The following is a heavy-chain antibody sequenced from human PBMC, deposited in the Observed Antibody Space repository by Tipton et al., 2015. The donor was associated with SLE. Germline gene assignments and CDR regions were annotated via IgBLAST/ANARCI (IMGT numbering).Heavy chain of an antibody. CDR3: ARMDFWSGPKLDP. V-gene: IGHV4-34*01. J-gene: IGHJ5*02. CDR2: INHSGST. Sequence: TLSLICAVRGGAFSGFYWSWIRQPPGKGLEWIGEINHSGSTNYNPSLKRRVTMSVDTSKNQFSLKLSSVTAADTAVYYCARMDFWSGPKLDPWGQGTLVTVSS. CDR1: GGAFSGFY. D-gene: IGHD3-3*01.